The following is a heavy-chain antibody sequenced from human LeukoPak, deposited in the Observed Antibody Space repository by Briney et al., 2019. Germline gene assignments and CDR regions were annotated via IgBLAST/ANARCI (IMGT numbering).Heavy chain of an antibody. Sequence: ASVKVSCKASGYTFTGYYMHWVRQAPGQGLDGMGWINPNSGGTNYAQKFQGRGTMTRDTSISTAYRELSRLRSDDTAVYYCAREEAYQLLLSAHYYYGMDVWGQGTTVTVSS. V-gene: IGHV1-2*02. D-gene: IGHD2-2*01. J-gene: IGHJ6*02. CDR1: GYTFTGYY. CDR3: AREEAYQLLLSAHYYYGMDV. CDR2: INPNSGGT.